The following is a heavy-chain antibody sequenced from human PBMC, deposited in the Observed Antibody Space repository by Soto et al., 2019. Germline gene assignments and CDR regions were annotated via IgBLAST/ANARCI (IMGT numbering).Heavy chain of an antibody. V-gene: IGHV3-33*01. Sequence: GGSLRLSCAASGFTFSSYGMHWVRQAPGKGLEWVAVIWYDGSNKYYADSVKGRFTISRDNSKNTLYWQMNSLRAEDTAVYYCARVPPMDDDAFDIWGQGTMVTVS. CDR2: IWYDGSNK. CDR3: ARVPPMDDDAFDI. J-gene: IGHJ3*02. D-gene: IGHD3-10*01. CDR1: GFTFSSYG.